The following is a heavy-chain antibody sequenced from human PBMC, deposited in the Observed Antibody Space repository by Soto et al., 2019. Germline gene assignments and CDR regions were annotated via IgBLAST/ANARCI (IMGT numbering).Heavy chain of an antibody. CDR1: GFTFSSYA. CDR3: AKSPYQLLFRCLDY. J-gene: IGHJ4*02. V-gene: IGHV3-23*01. Sequence: PGGSVRLSCAASGFTFSSYAMSWVRQAPGKGLEWVSAISGSGGSTYYADSVKGRFTISRDNSKNTLYLQMNSLRAEDTAVYYCAKSPYQLLFRCLDYWGQGTLVTVSS. D-gene: IGHD2-2*01. CDR2: ISGSGGST.